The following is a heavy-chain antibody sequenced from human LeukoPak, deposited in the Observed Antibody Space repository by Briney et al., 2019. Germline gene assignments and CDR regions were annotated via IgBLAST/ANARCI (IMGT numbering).Heavy chain of an antibody. V-gene: IGHV1-18*01. D-gene: IGHD3-9*01. CDR1: GYTFNRYG. Sequence: AAVTVSCKDSGYTFNRYGMRWVGQAPGEGLEWMGWISAYKGNRKYEQKLQGRETMNKDTSTSTAYMELRSLRSDYTAVYYCARSDDIFTGYTNRPVYFDYWGQGTLVTVSS. CDR2: ISAYKGNR. J-gene: IGHJ4*02. CDR3: ARSDDIFTGYTNRPVYFDY.